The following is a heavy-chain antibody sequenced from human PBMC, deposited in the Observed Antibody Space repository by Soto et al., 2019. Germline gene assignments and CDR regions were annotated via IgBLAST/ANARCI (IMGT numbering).Heavy chain of an antibody. CDR2: ISYDGSNK. J-gene: IGHJ4*02. CDR1: GFTFSSYG. V-gene: IGHV3-30*18. Sequence: QVQLVESGGGVVQPGRSLRLSCAASGFTFSSYGMHWVRQAPGKGLEWVAVISYDGSNKYYADSVKGRFTISRDNSKNTLYLQMNSLRAEDTAVYYCAKEWVAWFGELLYAFDYWGQGTLVTVSS. CDR3: AKEWVAWFGELLYAFDY. D-gene: IGHD3-10*01.